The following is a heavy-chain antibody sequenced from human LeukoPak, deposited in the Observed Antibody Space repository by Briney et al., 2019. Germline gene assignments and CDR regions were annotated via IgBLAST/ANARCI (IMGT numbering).Heavy chain of an antibody. CDR3: ARSGYSSSSWYFDF. CDR2: IYTSGGA. J-gene: IGHJ2*01. D-gene: IGHD6-6*01. CDR1: GGSISGYY. Sequence: PSETLSLTCTVSGGSISGYYWSWVRQPAEKGLEWVGRIYTSGGATFNPSLKSRVTMSVDTSKNQCSLKLSAVTTADTAVYYCARSGYSSSSWYFDFGSRATLVTVPS. V-gene: IGHV4-4*07.